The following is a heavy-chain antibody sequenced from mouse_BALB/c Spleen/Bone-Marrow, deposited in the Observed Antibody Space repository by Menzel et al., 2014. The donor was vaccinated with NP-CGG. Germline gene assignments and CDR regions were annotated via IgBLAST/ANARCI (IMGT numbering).Heavy chain of an antibody. CDR1: GFAFSSYD. J-gene: IGHJ2*01. CDR2: ISSGGSYT. Sequence: EVQVVESGGGLVKPGGSLKLSCVASGFAFSSYDMSWGRQTPEKRLEWVATISSGGSYTYYPDSVKGRFTISRDNARNTLYLQMSSLRSEDTALYYCVRRVQLDYWGQGTTLTVSS. CDR3: VRRVQLDY. V-gene: IGHV5-9*02.